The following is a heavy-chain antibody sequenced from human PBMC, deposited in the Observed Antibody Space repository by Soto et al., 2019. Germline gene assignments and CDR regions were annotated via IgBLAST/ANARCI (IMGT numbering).Heavy chain of an antibody. Sequence: EVQLLESGGALVQPGGSLRLSCAASGFLFNTYAMSWVRQTPGKGLEWVSGINDRGGSTYYADSVKGRFTISRDNFKNALYLQLSNLRPEDTAVYYCARGPPYGTGSHLDRHDPWGQGTLVSVSS. J-gene: IGHJ5*02. CDR2: INDRGGST. V-gene: IGHV3-23*01. CDR3: ARGPPYGTGSHLDRHDP. D-gene: IGHD3-10*01. CDR1: GFLFNTYA.